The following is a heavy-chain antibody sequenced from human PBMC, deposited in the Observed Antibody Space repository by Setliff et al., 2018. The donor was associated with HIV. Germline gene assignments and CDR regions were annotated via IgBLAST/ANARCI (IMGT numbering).Heavy chain of an antibody. CDR2: INPTGGST. CDR1: GYSFTNHY. V-gene: IGHV1-46*01. D-gene: IGHD5-12*01. CDR3: ASAGAWQRNALDI. Sequence: GSSVQVPCKPSGYSFTNHYMHWVRQAPGQGLQWMGVINPTGGSTRNTQKFQGRVAMTRDTYTSTVYMELSSLRSEDTAVYYCASAGAWQRNALDIWGQGTMVTVSS. J-gene: IGHJ3*02.